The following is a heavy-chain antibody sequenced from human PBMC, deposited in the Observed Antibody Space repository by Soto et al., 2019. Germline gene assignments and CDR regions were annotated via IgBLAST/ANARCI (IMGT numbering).Heavy chain of an antibody. V-gene: IGHV1-18*04. D-gene: IGHD3-10*01. J-gene: IGHJ5*02. CDR3: ARDLYYGSGVYRWFDP. CDR1: GYTFTSYG. Sequence: QVQLVQSGAEVKKPGASVKVSCKASGYTFTSYGISWVRQAPGQGLESMGWISAYNGNTNYAQKLQGRVTMTTDTSTTTAYMELRSLRSDDTAVYYCARDLYYGSGVYRWFDPWVQGTLVTVSS. CDR2: ISAYNGNT.